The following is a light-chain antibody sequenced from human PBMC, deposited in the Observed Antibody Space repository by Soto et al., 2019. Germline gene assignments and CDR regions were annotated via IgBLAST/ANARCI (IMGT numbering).Light chain of an antibody. V-gene: IGLV2-23*02. J-gene: IGLJ1*01. Sequence: QSALTQPASVSGSPGQSITISCTGTSSNVGSYKLVSWYQQHPGKAPKLMIFEVNKRPSGVSNRFSGSKSGNTASLTISGLKVEYEADYYCCSSGGSPTYVFVTGTKVTVL. CDR3: CSSGGSPTYV. CDR2: EVN. CDR1: SSNVGSYKL.